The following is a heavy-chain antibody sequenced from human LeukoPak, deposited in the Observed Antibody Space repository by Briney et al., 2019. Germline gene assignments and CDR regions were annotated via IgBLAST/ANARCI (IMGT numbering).Heavy chain of an antibody. V-gene: IGHV3-23*01. J-gene: IGHJ6*02. CDR3: AKGGPGYYGSGSYYNVNTRASCYYGMDV. Sequence: GGSLRLSCEASGFTFSSYVMTWPRQTPGKGLEWVSAIGGAGGSTHYANSVKGRFTNSRDNSKNTLYLQMNSLRAEDTAVYYCAKGGPGYYGSGSYYNVNTRASCYYGMDVWGQGTTVTVSS. D-gene: IGHD3-10*01. CDR1: GFTFSSYV. CDR2: IGGAGGST.